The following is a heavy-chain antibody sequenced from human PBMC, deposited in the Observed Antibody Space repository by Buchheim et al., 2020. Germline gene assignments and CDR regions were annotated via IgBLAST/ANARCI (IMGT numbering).Heavy chain of an antibody. CDR2: ISSSSSYT. V-gene: IGHV3-11*05. J-gene: IGHJ4*02. D-gene: IGHD4-11*01. Sequence: QVQLVESGGGLVKPGGSLRLSCAASGFMFSDYYMNWIRQAPGKGLEWVSYISSSSSYTNYADSGKGRFTISRDTAKNSLYLQMNSLRDEDTAVYYCAREDSNYEGWADYWGQGTL. CDR1: GFMFSDYY. CDR3: AREDSNYEGWADY.